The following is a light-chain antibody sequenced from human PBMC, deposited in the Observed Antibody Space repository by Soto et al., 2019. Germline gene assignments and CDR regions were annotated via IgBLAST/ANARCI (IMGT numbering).Light chain of an antibody. Sequence: DIQMTQSPSSLSASVGDRVTITCRASQRISRYLNWYLQKPGKAPKLLIYAASSLQSGVPSRFSGSGSGTDFTLTISSLQPEDFATYYCQQSYSTLPFGQGTKLEIK. CDR2: AAS. CDR1: QRISRY. J-gene: IGKJ2*01. V-gene: IGKV1-39*01. CDR3: QQSYSTLP.